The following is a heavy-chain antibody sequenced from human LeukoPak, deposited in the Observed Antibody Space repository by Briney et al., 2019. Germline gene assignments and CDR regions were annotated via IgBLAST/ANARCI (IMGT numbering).Heavy chain of an antibody. V-gene: IGHV1-2*02. CDR1: GYSFTDFY. CDR2: INPSSGGT. Sequence: ASVKVSCKASGYSFTDFYLHWVRQAPGQGLEWMGWINPSSGGTKYAQKFQGRVTMTRDTSINTGYMELRRVRSDDTAVYYCAGAVDTAMEMDGFDIWGQGTMVTVSS. D-gene: IGHD5-18*01. J-gene: IGHJ3*02. CDR3: AGAVDTAMEMDGFDI.